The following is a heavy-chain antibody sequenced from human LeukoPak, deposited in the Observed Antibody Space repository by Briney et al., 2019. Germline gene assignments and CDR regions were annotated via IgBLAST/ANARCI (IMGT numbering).Heavy chain of an antibody. J-gene: IGHJ4*02. D-gene: IGHD6-19*01. CDR1: GFNFSGFA. V-gene: IGHV3-73*01. CDR3: ASSGWYVGKYFDY. Sequence: GGSLRLSCAASGFNFSGFAMHWVRQASGKGLEWVGHIRDKANSFATAYAASVKGRFSISRDDSKNTVYLQMNSLKTEDSAVYYCASSGWYVGKYFDYWGQGTLVTVSS. CDR2: IRDKANSFAT.